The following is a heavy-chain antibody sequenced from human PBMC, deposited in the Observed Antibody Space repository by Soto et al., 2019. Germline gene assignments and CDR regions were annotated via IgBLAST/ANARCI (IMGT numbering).Heavy chain of an antibody. J-gene: IGHJ4*02. D-gene: IGHD3-16*01. CDR1: GGTFNSYT. CDR2: IIPILGIA. V-gene: IGHV1-69*04. CDR3: ATDLFPDYADAWVTFRPADY. Sequence: SVKVSCKASGGTFNSYTISGVRKAPGQGLEWMGRIIPILGIANYAQKFQGRVTMTVDTSTDTAYMEVTSLRSEDTAVYYCATDLFPDYADAWVTFRPADYWGQGTQVTVSS.